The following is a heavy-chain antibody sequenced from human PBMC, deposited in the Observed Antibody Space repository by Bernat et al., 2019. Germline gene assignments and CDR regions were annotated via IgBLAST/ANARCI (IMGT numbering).Heavy chain of an antibody. Sequence: QVQLQESGPGLVKPSETLSLTCTVSGGSISSFYWSWIRQPPGKGLEWIGYIYNSGITNYNPSLKSRVTISVDTSKNQFSLKLSSVTAADTAVYYCARASAEWLFTYYYYYMDVWGKGTTVTVSS. V-gene: IGHV4-59*12. CDR3: ARASAEWLFTYYYYYMDV. D-gene: IGHD3-3*01. J-gene: IGHJ6*03. CDR2: IYNSGIT. CDR1: GGSISSFY.